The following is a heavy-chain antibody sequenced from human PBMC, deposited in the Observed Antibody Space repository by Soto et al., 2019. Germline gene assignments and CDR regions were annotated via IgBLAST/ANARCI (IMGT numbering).Heavy chain of an antibody. V-gene: IGHV4-39*01. J-gene: IGHJ4*02. D-gene: IGHD3-22*01. CDR2: IHYSGST. CDR3: ARQRDYYDTSGDSYFDY. CDR1: GGSISSSSYF. Sequence: SETLSLTCTVSGGSISSSSYFWGWIRQPPGEGLEWIGSIHYSGSTYYNPSLRSRVTISVDTSKNQFSLKLTSVTAADTAVYYCARQRDYYDTSGDSYFDYWGQGTLVTVSS.